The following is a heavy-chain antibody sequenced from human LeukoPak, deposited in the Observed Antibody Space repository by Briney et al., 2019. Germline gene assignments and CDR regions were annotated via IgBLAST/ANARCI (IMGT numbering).Heavy chain of an antibody. Sequence: GGSLRLSCAASGFFFSNYGMHWVRLAPGKGLVWVSRVNSDGRFTKYADSVKGRFTISRDNAKNTLYLQMNSLRAEDTAMYYCVRSDWFDNWGQGTLVTVSS. CDR2: VNSDGRFT. V-gene: IGHV3-74*03. J-gene: IGHJ5*02. CDR1: GFFFSNYG. CDR3: VRSDWFDN.